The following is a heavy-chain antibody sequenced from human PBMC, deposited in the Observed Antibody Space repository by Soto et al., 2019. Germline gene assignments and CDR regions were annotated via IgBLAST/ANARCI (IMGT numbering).Heavy chain of an antibody. CDR1: GGSISSGGYY. CDR3: ARGVLL. Sequence: QVQLQESGPGLVQPSQTLSLTCTVSGGSISSGGYYWSWIRQHPGTGLEWIGHISYSGSTYYNTSLNSRVTILVDASRNQFALIVHSVTAADTALYYCARGVLLWGQGTLVTVSS. CDR2: ISYSGST. V-gene: IGHV4-31*03. J-gene: IGHJ4*01.